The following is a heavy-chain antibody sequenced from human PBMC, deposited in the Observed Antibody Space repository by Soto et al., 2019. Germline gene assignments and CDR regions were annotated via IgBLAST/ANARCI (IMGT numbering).Heavy chain of an antibody. J-gene: IGHJ4*02. CDR2: ISAYNGNT. CDR3: ARDRPLFYDSSGRAFDY. D-gene: IGHD3-22*01. V-gene: IGHV1-18*04. CDR1: GYTFTSYG. Sequence: ASVKVSCKASGYTFTSYGISWVRQAPGQGLEWMGWISAYNGNTNYAQKLQGRVTMTTDTSTSTAYMELRSLRSDDTAVYYCARDRPLFYDSSGRAFDYWGQGTLVTVSS.